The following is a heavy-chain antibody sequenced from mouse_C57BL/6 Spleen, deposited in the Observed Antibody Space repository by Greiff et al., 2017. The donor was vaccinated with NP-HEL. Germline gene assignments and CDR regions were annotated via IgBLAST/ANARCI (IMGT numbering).Heavy chain of an antibody. D-gene: IGHD3-2*02. CDR1: GFTFSSYA. Sequence: DVMLVESGEGLVKPGGSLKLSCAASGFTFSSYAMSWVRQTPEKRLEWVAYISSGGDYIYYADTVKGRFTISRDNARNTLYLQMSSLKSEDTAMYYCTRGSSGHYFDYWGQGTTLTVSS. J-gene: IGHJ2*01. CDR3: TRGSSGHYFDY. V-gene: IGHV5-9-1*02. CDR2: ISSGGDYI.